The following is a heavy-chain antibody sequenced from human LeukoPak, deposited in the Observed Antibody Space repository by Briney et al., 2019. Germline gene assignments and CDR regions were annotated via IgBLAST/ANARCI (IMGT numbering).Heavy chain of an antibody. V-gene: IGHV4-34*01. Sequence: PSETLSLTCAVYGGSFSGYYWSWIRQPPGKGLEWIGEINHSGSTNYNPSLKSRVTISVDTSKNQFSLKLSSVTAADTAVYYCASPRSGSYDYWGQGTLVTVSS. CDR3: ASPRSGSYDY. CDR1: GGSFSGYY. D-gene: IGHD1-26*01. CDR2: INHSGST. J-gene: IGHJ4*02.